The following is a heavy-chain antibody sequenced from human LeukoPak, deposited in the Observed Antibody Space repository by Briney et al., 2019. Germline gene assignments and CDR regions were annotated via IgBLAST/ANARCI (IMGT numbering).Heavy chain of an antibody. CDR3: ARVGTSSWYGYYYYYMDV. J-gene: IGHJ6*03. V-gene: IGHV3-48*03. CDR2: ISSSGSTI. D-gene: IGHD6-13*01. Sequence: GGSLRLSCAASGFTFSSDEMNCGRQAAGKGLEWVSYISSSGSTIYDADAVKGRFTISSDNAKNSLYLQMNSQRAEDTAVYYCARVGTSSWYGYYYYYMDVWGKGTTVTISS. CDR1: GFTFSSDE.